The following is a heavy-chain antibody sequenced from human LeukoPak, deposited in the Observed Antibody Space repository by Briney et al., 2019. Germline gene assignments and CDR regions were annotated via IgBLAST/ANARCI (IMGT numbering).Heavy chain of an antibody. Sequence: GGSLRLSCAASGFTFSTYTMNWVRQAPGKGLEWVSSITSGGTYTYYADSVKGRFTTSRDNAKNSLSLQMNSLRAEDTAVYYCARGHYDILTASYKWTPDYWGQGILVTVSS. CDR1: GFTFSTYT. V-gene: IGHV3-21*04. CDR3: ARGHYDILTASYKWTPDY. CDR2: ITSGGTYT. J-gene: IGHJ4*02. D-gene: IGHD3-9*01.